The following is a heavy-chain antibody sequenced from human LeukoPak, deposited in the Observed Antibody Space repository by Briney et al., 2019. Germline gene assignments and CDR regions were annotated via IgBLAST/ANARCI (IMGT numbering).Heavy chain of an antibody. CDR2: IYSGGST. CDR3: ARDPDGYRQGHHFDY. Sequence: GSLRLSCAASGFTVSSNYMSWVRQTPGKGLEWVSVIYSGGSTYYADSVKGRFTISRDNSKNTLYLQMNSLKAEDTAVYYCARDPDGYRQGHHFDYWGQGTLVTVSS. CDR1: GFTVSSNY. J-gene: IGHJ4*02. V-gene: IGHV3-66*01. D-gene: IGHD5-18*01.